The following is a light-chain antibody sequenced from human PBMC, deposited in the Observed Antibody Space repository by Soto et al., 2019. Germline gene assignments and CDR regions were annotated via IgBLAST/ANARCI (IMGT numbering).Light chain of an antibody. V-gene: IGKV3-15*01. Sequence: VMTHSLATLSVSPGEGDPISCRASQSVSTNLAWYQQKPGQAPRLLIYGVSTRATGIPARFSGSGSGTEFTLTISSLQSEDFAVYYCQQYNNWPPWTFGRGTKVHIK. J-gene: IGKJ1*01. CDR3: QQYNNWPPWT. CDR1: QSVSTN. CDR2: GVS.